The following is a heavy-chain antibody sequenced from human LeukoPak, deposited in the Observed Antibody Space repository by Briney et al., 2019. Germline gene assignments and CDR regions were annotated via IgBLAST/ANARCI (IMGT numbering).Heavy chain of an antibody. CDR2: ISGSGGST. D-gene: IGHD3-22*01. CDR3: AKESAPRHYYDSSGYYYGLNYFQH. Sequence: GGSLRLSCAASGFTFSSYAMSWVRQAPGKGLEWVSAISGSGGSTYYADSVKGRFTISRDNSKNTLYLRMNSLRAEDTAVYYCAKESAPRHYYDSSGYYYGLNYFQHWGQGTLVTVSS. J-gene: IGHJ1*01. V-gene: IGHV3-23*01. CDR1: GFTFSSYA.